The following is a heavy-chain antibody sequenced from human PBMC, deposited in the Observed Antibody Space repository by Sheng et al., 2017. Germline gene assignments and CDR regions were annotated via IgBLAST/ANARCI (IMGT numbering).Heavy chain of an antibody. D-gene: IGHD3-22*01. V-gene: IGHV1-69*08. CDR1: GHTFSTYS. Sequence: QVQLVQSGAEVKKPGSSVKVSCKASGHTFSTYSISWVRQAPGQGLEWMGRIIPIVGMSNYAQKFQGRLTITADKSTSTAYMALHSLRSEDTAVYYCARDSGKIDWGQGTLVSVSS. J-gene: IGHJ4*02. CDR3: ARDSGKID. CDR2: IIPIVGMS.